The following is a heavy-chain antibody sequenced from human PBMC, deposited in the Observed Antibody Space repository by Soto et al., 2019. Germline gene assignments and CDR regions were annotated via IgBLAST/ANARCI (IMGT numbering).Heavy chain of an antibody. CDR3: AKAHSMVRGVSYYFDY. Sequence: LRLSCAASGFTFSSYAMSWVRQAPGKGLEWVSAISGSGGSTYYADSVKGRFTISRDNSKNTLYLQMNSLRAEDTAVYYCAKAHSMVRGVSYYFDYWGQGTLVTVSS. D-gene: IGHD3-10*01. V-gene: IGHV3-23*01. J-gene: IGHJ4*02. CDR2: ISGSGGST. CDR1: GFTFSSYA.